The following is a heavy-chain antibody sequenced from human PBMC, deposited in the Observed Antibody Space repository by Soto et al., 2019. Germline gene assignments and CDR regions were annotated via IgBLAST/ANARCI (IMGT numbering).Heavy chain of an antibody. D-gene: IGHD2-15*01. J-gene: IGHJ6*02. CDR1: GFTFSSCT. CDR3: SGCSGGACHQNYGMDV. CDR2: ISPSTSHI. V-gene: IGHV3-21*01. Sequence: EVHLVESGGGLVKPGGSLRLSCAVSGFTFSSCTMNWVRQAPGKGLEWVSSISPSTSHIYYADSVKGRFTISRDNAKNSLFLQMNSLRVEDTAVYYCSGCSGGACHQNYGMDVWGQGTTVTVSS.